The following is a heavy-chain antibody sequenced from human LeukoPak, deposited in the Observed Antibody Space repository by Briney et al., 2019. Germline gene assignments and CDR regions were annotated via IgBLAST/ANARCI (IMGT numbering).Heavy chain of an antibody. CDR2: IYYSGYT. CDR3: ARTTMVRGTYYMDV. V-gene: IGHV4-59*01. J-gene: IGHJ6*03. D-gene: IGHD3-10*01. Sequence: SETLSLTCTVSGGSISSYYWSWIRQPPGKGLEWIGYIYYSGYTNYNPSLKSRVTISVDTSKNQFSPKLSSVTAADTAVYYCARTTMVRGTYYMDVWGKGTTVTISS. CDR1: GGSISSYY.